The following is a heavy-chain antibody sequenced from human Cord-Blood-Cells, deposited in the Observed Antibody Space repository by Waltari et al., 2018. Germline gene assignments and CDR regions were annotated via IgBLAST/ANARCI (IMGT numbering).Heavy chain of an antibody. CDR1: GYTFTSYY. CDR3: ARDRSPPPYYDVWSGYDAFDI. D-gene: IGHD3-3*01. Sequence: QVQLVQSGAEVKKPGASVKVSCKASGYTFTSYYMHWVRQAPGQGLEWMGIINPSGGSTSYAQKFQGRVTMTRDTSTSTVYMELGSLRSEDTAVYYCARDRSPPPYYDVWSGYDAFDIWGQGTMVTVSS. V-gene: IGHV1-46*01. J-gene: IGHJ3*02. CDR2: INPSGGST.